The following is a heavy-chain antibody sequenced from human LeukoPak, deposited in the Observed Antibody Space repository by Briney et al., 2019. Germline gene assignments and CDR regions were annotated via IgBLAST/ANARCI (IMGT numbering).Heavy chain of an antibody. CDR2: IYYSGST. Sequence: SETLSLTCTVSGGSISSGGYYWSWIRQHPGKGLEWIGYIYYSGSTYYNPSLKSRVTISVDTSKNQFSLKLSSVTAADTAVYYCARVGYDSSGYYPLPFYFDYWGQGTLVTVSS. CDR1: GGSISSGGYY. J-gene: IGHJ4*02. CDR3: ARVGYDSSGYYPLPFYFDY. V-gene: IGHV4-31*03. D-gene: IGHD3-22*01.